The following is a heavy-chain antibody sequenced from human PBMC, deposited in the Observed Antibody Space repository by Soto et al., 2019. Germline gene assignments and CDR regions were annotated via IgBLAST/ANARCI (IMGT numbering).Heavy chain of an antibody. CDR1: GFTFSSYA. J-gene: IGHJ4*02. CDR2: ISSTGGST. D-gene: IGHD3-9*01. V-gene: IGHV3-64D*06. CDR3: LRREAITLGSFDI. Sequence: GGSLRLSCSASGFTFSSYAMRWVRQAPGKGLECVSAISSTGGSTYYADSVKGRFTISRDNSKNTLYLQMSRLRAEDSAVYDCLRREAITLGSFDIWGQGTLVTVSS.